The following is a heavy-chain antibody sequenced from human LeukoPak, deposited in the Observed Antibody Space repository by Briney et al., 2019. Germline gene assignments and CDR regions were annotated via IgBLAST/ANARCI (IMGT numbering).Heavy chain of an antibody. CDR1: GFTSSNYW. CDR3: AKGPRTRYYYDSSGYGIDY. CDR2: IKEDISDK. Sequence: GRSLRLSCAASGFTSSNYWMSRVGQAPGKGREWVANIKEDISDKYHVDSVKGRFIISRDNVKNSLYLQMNSLRAEDTAVYYCAKGPRTRYYYDSSGYGIDYWGQGTLVTVSS. J-gene: IGHJ4*02. D-gene: IGHD3-22*01. V-gene: IGHV3-7*01.